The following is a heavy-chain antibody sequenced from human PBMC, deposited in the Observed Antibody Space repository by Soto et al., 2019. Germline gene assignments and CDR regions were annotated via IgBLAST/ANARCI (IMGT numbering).Heavy chain of an antibody. CDR1: GGSISSYY. CDR2: IYYSGST. V-gene: IGHV4-59*08. J-gene: IGHJ4*02. Sequence: QLQLQESGPGLVKPSETLSLTCTVSGGSISSYYWSWIRQPPGKGLEWIGYIYYSGSTNYNPSLQSLVTISVDTSKNQFSLNLSSVTAADTAVYYCARRAYYGSGSYYDWGQGTLVTVSS. CDR3: ARRAYYGSGSYYD. D-gene: IGHD3-10*01.